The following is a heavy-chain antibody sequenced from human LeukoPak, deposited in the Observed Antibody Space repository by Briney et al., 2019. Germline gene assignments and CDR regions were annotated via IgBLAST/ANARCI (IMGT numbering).Heavy chain of an antibody. CDR1: GYTFIDYY. V-gene: IGHV1-2*02. D-gene: IGHD1-26*01. Sequence: GASVKVSCKASGYTFIDYYMHWVRQGPGQGLEWIGWISPNSGGTKYVQKFQGRVTMTRDTSITTVYMELSGLSFDDTAVYYCARGGGRYSVDYWGQGTLVIASS. J-gene: IGHJ4*02. CDR3: ARGGGRYSVDY. CDR2: ISPNSGGT.